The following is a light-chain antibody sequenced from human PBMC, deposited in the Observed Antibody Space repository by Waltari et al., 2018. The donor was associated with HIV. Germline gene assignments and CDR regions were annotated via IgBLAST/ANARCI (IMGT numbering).Light chain of an antibody. Sequence: DIVMSQSPDSLAVALGERATLNCKSSQSVLYISNNKNYLAWYQQKPGQPPKLLIYWASTRESGVPDRFSGSGSGPDFTLTISSLQAEDVAVYYCQQYYSFPLTFGGGTKVEIK. CDR2: WAS. V-gene: IGKV4-1*01. CDR1: QSVLYISNNKNY. J-gene: IGKJ4*01. CDR3: QQYYSFPLT.